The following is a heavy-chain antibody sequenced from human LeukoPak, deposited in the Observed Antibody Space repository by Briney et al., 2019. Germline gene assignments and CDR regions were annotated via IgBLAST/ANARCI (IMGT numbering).Heavy chain of an antibody. D-gene: IGHD3-3*01. V-gene: IGHV3-7*01. CDR3: AREPNEWTGFDY. J-gene: IGHJ4*02. Sequence: PGGSLRLSCAASGFIFTDYWMNWVRQAPGKGLEWVAMIRYDGIDKKYLDSVKGRFTISRDNSKNTLYLQMNSLRAEDTAVYYCAREPNEWTGFDYWGQGTLVTVSS. CDR2: IRYDGIDK. CDR1: GFIFTDYW.